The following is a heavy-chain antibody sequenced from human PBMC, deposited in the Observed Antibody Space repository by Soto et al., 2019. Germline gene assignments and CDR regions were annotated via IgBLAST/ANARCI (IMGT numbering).Heavy chain of an antibody. CDR1: GGSISSYY. J-gene: IGHJ4*02. Sequence: SETLSLPCTVSGGSISSYYWSWIRQPAGKGLEWIGRIYTSGSTNYNPSLKSRVTMSVDTSKNQFSLKLSSVTAADTPVYYCASATFLGYCSSTSCQNFDYWGQGTLVTVSS. D-gene: IGHD2-2*01. CDR3: ASATFLGYCSSTSCQNFDY. V-gene: IGHV4-4*07. CDR2: IYTSGST.